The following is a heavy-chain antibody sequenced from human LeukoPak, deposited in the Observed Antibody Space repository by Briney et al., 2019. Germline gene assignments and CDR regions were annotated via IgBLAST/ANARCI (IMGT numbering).Heavy chain of an antibody. CDR2: VYYSGST. V-gene: IGHV4-39*01. J-gene: IGHJ5*02. CDR1: GGSISSDTHH. Sequence: PSETLSLTCTVSGGSISSDTHHWGWIRQPPGKRLQWIGSVYYSGSTYYNPSLRSRVTLSVDTSKDQFSLKLSSVTATDTAMYYCARSGWPLGGFDPWGQGILVTVSS. CDR3: ARSGWPLGGFDP. D-gene: IGHD3-10*01.